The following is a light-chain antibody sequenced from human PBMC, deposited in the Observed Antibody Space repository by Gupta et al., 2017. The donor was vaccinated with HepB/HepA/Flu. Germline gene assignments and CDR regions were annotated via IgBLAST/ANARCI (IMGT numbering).Light chain of an antibody. V-gene: IGLV1-44*01. CDR1: RSNIGSND. J-gene: IGLJ2*01. CDR2: GKN. Sequence: QSVLTQPPSASGTPGQRVPISCFGSRSNIGSNDVHWYQQLPGTAPNLLIFGKNQRPSGVSDRFSGSKSGTSASLAISGLQAEDEADYYCAAWDVSQNGVVFGGGTKLTVL. CDR3: AAWDVSQNGVV.